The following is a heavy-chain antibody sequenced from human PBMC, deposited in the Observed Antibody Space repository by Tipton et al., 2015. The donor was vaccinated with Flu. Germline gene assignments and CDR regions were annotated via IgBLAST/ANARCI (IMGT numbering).Heavy chain of an antibody. CDR2: IKEDGGEK. D-gene: IGHD6-13*01. J-gene: IGHJ5*02. CDR3: ARGRIAAPA. CDR1: GFTFSSYW. V-gene: IGHV3-7*01. Sequence: GSLRLSCAASGFTFSSYWMNWVRQVPGKGLEWVANIKEDGGEKNYVDSVKGRFTVSRDNAKNSLYLQMNSLRAEDTAVYYCARGRIAAPAWGQGTLVTVSS.